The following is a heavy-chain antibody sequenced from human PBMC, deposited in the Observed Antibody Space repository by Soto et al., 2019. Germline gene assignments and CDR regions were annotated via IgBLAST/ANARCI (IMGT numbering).Heavy chain of an antibody. CDR1: GGSFSGYY. CDR2: INHSGST. J-gene: IGHJ4*02. V-gene: IGHV4-34*01. CDR3: ARGRRYYYDSSGYYSMDY. D-gene: IGHD3-22*01. Sequence: SETLSLTCAVYGGSFSGYYWSWLRQPPGKGLEWIGEINHSGSTNYNPSLKSRVTISVDTSKNQFSLKLSSVTAADTAVYYCARGRRYYYDSSGYYSMDYWGQGTLVTVSS.